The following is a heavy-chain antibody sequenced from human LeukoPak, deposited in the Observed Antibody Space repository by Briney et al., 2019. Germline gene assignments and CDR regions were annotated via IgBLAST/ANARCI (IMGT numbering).Heavy chain of an antibody. J-gene: IGHJ4*02. V-gene: IGHV4-30-2*01. CDR3: ARFSPRAMGNYLDF. D-gene: IGHD7-27*01. CDR1: GGSISSGSYS. CDR2: IYPRGNT. Sequence: SQTLFLTCAVSGGSISSGSYSWSWIRQPPGKGLEWIGYIYPRGNTYYNPSLKSRVILSLDKSANQFSLNLSSVTAADTAVYYCARFSPRAMGNYLDFWGQGTLVTVSS.